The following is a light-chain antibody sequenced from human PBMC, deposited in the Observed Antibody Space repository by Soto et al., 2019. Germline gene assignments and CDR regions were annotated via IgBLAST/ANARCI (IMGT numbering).Light chain of an antibody. V-gene: IGLV2-14*01. Sequence: QTVVTQPASVSGSPGQSITISCTGTSSDVGGYRYVSWFQQHPGKAPKLIIYEVNNRPSGVSARFSGSKSGNTASLTISGLQAEDEADYYCNSYTSTTPYVFGTGTKLTVL. CDR3: NSYTSTTPYV. J-gene: IGLJ1*01. CDR1: SSDVGGYRY. CDR2: EVN.